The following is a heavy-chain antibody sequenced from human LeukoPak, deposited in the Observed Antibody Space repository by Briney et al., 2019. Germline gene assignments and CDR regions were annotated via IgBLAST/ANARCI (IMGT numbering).Heavy chain of an antibody. J-gene: IGHJ5*02. CDR2: AYYTGGT. V-gene: IGHV4-39*07. CDR1: GASISGSIYY. Sequence: SETLSLTCTVSGASISGSIYYWSWIRQPPGKGLEWIGTAYYTGGTYYNPSLNRRVTISVDTSKNQFSLKLTSVTAADTAVYFCARVGHYSNWGTQWFDPWGRGTLVTVSS. CDR3: ARVGHYSNWGTQWFDP. D-gene: IGHD7-27*01.